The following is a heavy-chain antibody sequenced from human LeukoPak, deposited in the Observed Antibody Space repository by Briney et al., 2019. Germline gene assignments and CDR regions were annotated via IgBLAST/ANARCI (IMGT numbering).Heavy chain of an antibody. CDR1: GYSFTSYW. CDR2: IYPGDSNT. CDR3: ARTYYYDSSGYYPFGY. J-gene: IGHJ4*02. Sequence: GESLKISCKGSGYSFTSYWIGWVRQMPGKGLEWMGIIYPGDSNTIYSPSFQGQVTISADKSISTAYLQWSSLKASDTAMYYCARTYYYDSSGYYPFGYWGQGTLVTVSS. V-gene: IGHV5-51*01. D-gene: IGHD3-22*01.